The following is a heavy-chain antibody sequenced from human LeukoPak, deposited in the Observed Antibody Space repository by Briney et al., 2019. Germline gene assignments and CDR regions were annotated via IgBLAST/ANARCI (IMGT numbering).Heavy chain of an antibody. CDR2: ISYDGSDK. J-gene: IGHJ4*02. CDR3: AKDPRISVTATTGGFDY. Sequence: PGRSLRLSCAASGFTFSSYVMHWVRQAPGKGLEWVTLISYDGSDKYYADSVRGRFTISRDNSKNTLYLQMNSLRTEDTAVYYCAKDPRISVTATTGGFDYWGQGTLVTVPS. D-gene: IGHD2-21*02. CDR1: GFTFSSYV. V-gene: IGHV3-30*04.